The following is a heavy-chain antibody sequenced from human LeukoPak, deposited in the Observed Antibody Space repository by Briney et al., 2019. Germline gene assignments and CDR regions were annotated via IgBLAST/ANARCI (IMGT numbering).Heavy chain of an antibody. Sequence: GGSLRLSCAASGFSFTNAWMSWVRQAPGKGLEWVSYISSGSSTIYYADSVKGRFTISRDNAKNSLHLQMNSLRAEDTAVYYCARDSGTYWGQGTLVTVSS. J-gene: IGHJ4*02. D-gene: IGHD1-26*01. CDR3: ARDSGTY. V-gene: IGHV3-48*04. CDR2: ISSGSSTI. CDR1: GFSFTNAW.